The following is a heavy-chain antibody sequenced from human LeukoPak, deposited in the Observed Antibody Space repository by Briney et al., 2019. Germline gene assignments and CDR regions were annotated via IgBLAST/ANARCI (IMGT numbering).Heavy chain of an antibody. Sequence: SETLSLTCAVYGGSFSGYYWSWIRQPPGKGLEWIGETNHSGSTNYNPSLKSRVTISVDTSKNQFSLKLSSVTAADTAVYYCAGRPYYYDSSGPGVFDYWGQGTLVTVSS. D-gene: IGHD3-22*01. CDR1: GGSFSGYY. J-gene: IGHJ4*02. CDR2: TNHSGST. CDR3: AGRPYYYDSSGPGVFDY. V-gene: IGHV4-34*01.